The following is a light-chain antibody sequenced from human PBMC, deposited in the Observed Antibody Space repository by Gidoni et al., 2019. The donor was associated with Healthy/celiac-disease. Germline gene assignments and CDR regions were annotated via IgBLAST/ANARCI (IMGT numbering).Light chain of an antibody. CDR3: QAWDSSTGV. J-gene: IGLJ2*01. CDR1: KLGDKY. V-gene: IGLV3-1*01. CDR2: QDS. Sequence: SYELTQPPSVSVSQGQTASITCSGDKLGDKYACWYQQKPGQSPVLVIYQDSKRPSGLPERFSGFNSGNTATLTISGTQAMDEADYYCQAWDSSTGVFGGGTKLTVL.